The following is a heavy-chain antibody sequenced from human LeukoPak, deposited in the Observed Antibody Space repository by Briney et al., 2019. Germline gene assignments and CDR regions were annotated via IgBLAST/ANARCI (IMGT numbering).Heavy chain of an antibody. D-gene: IGHD2-2*01. J-gene: IGHJ6*02. CDR3: ARRDCSSSSCHYYYYYMDV. CDR2: ISSDGNNK. Sequence: GGSLRLSCAASGFTFSSFPMHWVRQAPGKGLEWVAVISSDGNNKYYADSVKGRFTISRDNSKNTLYLQMNSLRVEDTAVYYCARRDCSSSSCHYYYYYMDVWGQGTTVTVSS. CDR1: GFTFSSFP. V-gene: IGHV3-30-3*01.